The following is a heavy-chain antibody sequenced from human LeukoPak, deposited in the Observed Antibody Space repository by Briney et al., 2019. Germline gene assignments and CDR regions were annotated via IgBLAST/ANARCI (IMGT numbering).Heavy chain of an antibody. CDR3: AKGQHYYDSSGYYGNWFDP. V-gene: IGHV3-9*01. Sequence: SLRLSCSASGFTFDDYAMHWVRQAPGKGLEWVSGISWNSGSIGYADSVKGRFTISRDNAKNSLYLQMNSLRAEDTALYYCAKGQHYYDSSGYYGNWFDPWGQGTLVTVSS. J-gene: IGHJ5*02. CDR2: ISWNSGSI. CDR1: GFTFDDYA. D-gene: IGHD3-22*01.